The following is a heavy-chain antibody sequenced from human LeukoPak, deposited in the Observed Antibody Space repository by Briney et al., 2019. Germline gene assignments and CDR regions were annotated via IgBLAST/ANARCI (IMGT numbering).Heavy chain of an antibody. CDR3: ARDWGYYDNSGYYKGSAFDI. CDR2: INPNSGGT. J-gene: IGHJ3*02. D-gene: IGHD3-22*01. CDR1: GYTLTGYY. V-gene: IGHV1-2*06. Sequence: ASVKVSCKASGYTLTGYYMHWVRQAPGQGLEWMGRINPNSGGTNYAQKFQGRVTMTRDTSISTAYMELRRLRSDDTAVYYWARDWGYYDNSGYYKGSAFDICGQGTMVTVSP.